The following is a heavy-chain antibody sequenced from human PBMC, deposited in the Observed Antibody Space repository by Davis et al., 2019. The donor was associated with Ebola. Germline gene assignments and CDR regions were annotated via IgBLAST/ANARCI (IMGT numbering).Heavy chain of an antibody. CDR3: ARVHGGYENNVFDI. CDR1: GFTFSSYA. V-gene: IGHV3-30-3*01. Sequence: PGGSLRLSCAASGFTFSSYAMHWVRQAPGKGLEWVAVISYDGSNKYYADSVKGRFTISRDNVKNTLYLQMNSLRAEDTAVYYCARVHGGYENNVFDIWGQGTMVTVSS. D-gene: IGHD3-16*01. J-gene: IGHJ3*02. CDR2: ISYDGSNK.